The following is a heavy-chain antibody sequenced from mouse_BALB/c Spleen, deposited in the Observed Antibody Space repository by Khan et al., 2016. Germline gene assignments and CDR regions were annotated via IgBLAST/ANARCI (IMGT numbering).Heavy chain of an antibody. CDR1: GFDFSRYW. V-gene: IGHV4-1*02. J-gene: IGHJ3*01. CDR3: VSPFTTGVAY. CDR2: INPDSSTI. D-gene: IGHD1-1*01. Sequence: EVELVESGGGLVQPGGSLKLSCAASGFDFSRYWMSWVRQAPGKGLEWIGEINPDSSTINYTPSLKDKFIFSRDNAKNTLYLQLSKVRSEDSALYFCVSPFTTGVAYWGQVTLVTVSA.